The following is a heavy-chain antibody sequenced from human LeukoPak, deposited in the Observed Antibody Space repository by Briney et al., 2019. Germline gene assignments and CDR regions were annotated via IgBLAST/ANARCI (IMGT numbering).Heavy chain of an antibody. CDR3: ARGLDSSGSDFDY. D-gene: IGHD3-22*01. V-gene: IGHV4-34*01. CDR1: GVSFSGYY. CDR2: INHSRST. J-gene: IGHJ4*02. Sequence: PSETLSLTCAVYGVSFSGYYWSWIRQPPGKGLEWIGEINHSRSTNYNPSLKSRVTISVDTSKNQFSLKLSSVTAADTAVYYCARGLDSSGSDFDYWGQGTLVTVSS.